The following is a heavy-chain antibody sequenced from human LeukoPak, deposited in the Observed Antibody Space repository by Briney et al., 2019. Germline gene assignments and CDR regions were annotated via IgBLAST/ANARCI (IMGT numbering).Heavy chain of an antibody. Sequence: PGRSLRLSCAASGFTFSSYAMYWVRQAPGKGLEWVAVISYDGSNKYYADSVKGRFTISRDNSKNTLYLQMNSLRAEDTAVHYCARDLGYSSSWHHFDYWGQGTLVTVSS. V-gene: IGHV3-30-3*01. CDR3: ARDLGYSSSWHHFDY. D-gene: IGHD6-13*01. J-gene: IGHJ4*02. CDR2: ISYDGSNK. CDR1: GFTFSSYA.